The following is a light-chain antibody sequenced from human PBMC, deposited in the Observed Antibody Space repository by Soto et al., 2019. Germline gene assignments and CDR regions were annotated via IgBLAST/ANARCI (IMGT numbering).Light chain of an antibody. CDR2: DAS. CDR3: QVRDVWPS. V-gene: IGKV3-11*01. CDR1: QSVSTS. J-gene: IGKJ1*01. Sequence: IVLTQSPATLSLSPGERAALSCRASQSVSTSLAWYQHKPGQAPRLIIYDASKRAPGIPARFSGSGSGTDFTLTISSLEPEDFAVDYCQVRDVWPSFGQGTKVEI.